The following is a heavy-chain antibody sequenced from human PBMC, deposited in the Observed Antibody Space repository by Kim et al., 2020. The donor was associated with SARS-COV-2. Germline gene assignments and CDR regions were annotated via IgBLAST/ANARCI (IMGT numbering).Heavy chain of an antibody. D-gene: IGHD6-19*01. Sequence: PALKRRVTISVDTSKNQFSLKLRSLTAADRAVYYCAREVTYFGAGTSLFDYWGQGTLVTVSS. V-gene: IGHV4-59*01. J-gene: IGHJ4*02. CDR3: AREVTYFGAGTSLFDY.